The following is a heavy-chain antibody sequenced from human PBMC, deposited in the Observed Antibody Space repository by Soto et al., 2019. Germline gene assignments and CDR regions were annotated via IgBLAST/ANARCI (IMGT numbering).Heavy chain of an antibody. J-gene: IGHJ5*02. CDR1: GGSFSGYY. CDR2: INHSGST. D-gene: IGHD3-10*01. CDR3: ARGRRFTMVRGLTDGWFDP. Sequence: SETLSLTCAVYGGSFSGYYWSWIRQPPGKGLEWIGEINHSGSTNYNPSLKSRVTLSVDTSKNQFSLKLSSVTAADTAVYYCARGRRFTMVRGLTDGWFDPWGQGTLVTVSS. V-gene: IGHV4-34*01.